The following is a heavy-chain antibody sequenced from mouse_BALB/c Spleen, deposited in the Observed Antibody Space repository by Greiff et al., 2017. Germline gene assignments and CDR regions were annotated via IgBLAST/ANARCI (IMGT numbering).Heavy chain of an antibody. CDR2: IYPGGGYT. CDR3: ACITTVVGDAMDY. J-gene: IGHJ4*01. V-gene: IGHV1-63*02. Sequence: QVQLQQSGAELVRPGTSVKISCKASGYTFTNYWLGWVKQRPGHGLEWIGDIYPGGGYTNYNEKFKGKATLTADTSSSTAYMQLSSLTSEDSAVYFCACITTVVGDAMDYWGQGTSVTVSS. D-gene: IGHD1-1*01. CDR1: GYTFTNYW.